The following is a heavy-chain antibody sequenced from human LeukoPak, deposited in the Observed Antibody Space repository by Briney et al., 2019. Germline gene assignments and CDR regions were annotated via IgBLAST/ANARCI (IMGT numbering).Heavy chain of an antibody. V-gene: IGHV3-30*04. CDR2: ILYDGSNY. CDR1: GFALRKYN. CDR3: AALMGTSWDDV. J-gene: IGHJ6*02. Sequence: GGSLRLSCAASGFALRKYNIHWVRQAPGQGLGWVALILYDGSNYYDADSVRGRFSISRDNSQDTVYLDMNSLRPEDTAIYYCAALMGTSWDDVWGQGTTVIVSS. D-gene: IGHD6-13*01.